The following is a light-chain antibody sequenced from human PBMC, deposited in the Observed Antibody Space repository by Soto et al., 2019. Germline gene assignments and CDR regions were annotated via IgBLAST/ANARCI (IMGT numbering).Light chain of an antibody. CDR1: QSVSSN. CDR2: GAS. CDR3: QQYNNWPPIT. Sequence: EIVMTQSPATLSVSPGERATLSCRASQSVSSNLAWYQQKPGQAPRLLIYGASTRATGIPARFSGSGSATDFTLTISTLQSEDFAVYYCQQYNNWPPITFGQGTRLEIK. J-gene: IGKJ5*01. V-gene: IGKV3-15*01.